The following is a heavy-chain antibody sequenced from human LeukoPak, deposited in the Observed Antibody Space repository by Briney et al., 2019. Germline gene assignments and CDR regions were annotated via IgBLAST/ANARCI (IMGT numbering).Heavy chain of an antibody. CDR3: ARDPSGSGSLRGPFDY. J-gene: IGHJ4*02. V-gene: IGHV1-8*01. CDR1: GYTFTSYD. D-gene: IGHD3-10*01. Sequence: ASVKVSCKASGYTFTSYDINWVRQATGQGLEWMGWMNPNSGNTGYAQKFQGRVTMTRNTSISTAYMELSSLRSEDTAVYYCARDPSGSGSLRGPFDYWGQGTLVTVSS. CDR2: MNPNSGNT.